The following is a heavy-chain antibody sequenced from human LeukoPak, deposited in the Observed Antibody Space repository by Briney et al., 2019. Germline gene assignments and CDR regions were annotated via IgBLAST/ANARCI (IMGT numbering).Heavy chain of an antibody. Sequence: PGGSLRLSCAASGFTFSSYAMSWVRQAPGKGLEWVSGISGSAINTYYADSVKGRFTISRDNSQNTLYLQMSSLRAEDSAVYYCAKDLLRWEPRGPDYWGQGTLVTVSS. J-gene: IGHJ4*02. D-gene: IGHD4-23*01. CDR3: AKDLLRWEPRGPDY. V-gene: IGHV3-23*01. CDR2: ISGSAINT. CDR1: GFTFSSYA.